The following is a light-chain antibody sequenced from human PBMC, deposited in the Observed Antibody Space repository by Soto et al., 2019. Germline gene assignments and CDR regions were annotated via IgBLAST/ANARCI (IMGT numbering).Light chain of an antibody. Sequence: QSVLTQPPSASVTPGQRVTISCSGRSSNIGSNYVYWYQQVPGTAPRLLMYRASQRPSGVPDRFSGSKSGTSASLAISGLRSEDEADYYCAAWDDTLNGLVFGGGTKLTVL. V-gene: IGLV1-47*01. CDR2: RAS. J-gene: IGLJ2*01. CDR3: AAWDDTLNGLV. CDR1: SSNIGSNY.